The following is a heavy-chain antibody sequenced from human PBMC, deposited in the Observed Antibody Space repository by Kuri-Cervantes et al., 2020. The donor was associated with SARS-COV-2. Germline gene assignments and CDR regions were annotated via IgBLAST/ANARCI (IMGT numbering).Heavy chain of an antibody. CDR3: ARRLWSGYPFRCYHYMDV. CDR1: GGSFSGYY. V-gene: IGHV4-34*01. CDR2: INHSGST. Sequence: SQTLSLTCAVYGGSFSGYYWTWIRQPPGKGLEWIGEINHSGSTNYNPSLKSRVTISVDTSKNQISLKLSSVTAADTAVYYCARRLWSGYPFRCYHYMDVWGKGTTVTVSS. D-gene: IGHD3-3*01. J-gene: IGHJ6*03.